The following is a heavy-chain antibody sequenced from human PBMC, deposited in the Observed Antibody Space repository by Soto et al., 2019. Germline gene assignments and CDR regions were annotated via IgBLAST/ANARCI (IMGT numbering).Heavy chain of an antibody. CDR3: ARDRYGDYWFDP. J-gene: IGHJ5*02. V-gene: IGHV4-59*01. CDR2: IYYSGST. D-gene: IGHD4-17*01. Sequence: QVQLQESGPGLVKPSETLSLTCTVSGGSISSYYWSWIRHPPGKGLEWIGYIYYSGSTNYNPSLKSRVTISVDTSKNQFSLKLSSVTAADTAVYYCARDRYGDYWFDPWGQGTLVTVSS. CDR1: GGSISSYY.